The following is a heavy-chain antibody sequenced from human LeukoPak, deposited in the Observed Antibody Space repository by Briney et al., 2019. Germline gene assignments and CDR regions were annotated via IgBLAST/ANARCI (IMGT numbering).Heavy chain of an antibody. J-gene: IGHJ6*03. D-gene: IGHD6-6*01. CDR3: AKCLPLFSSSSDYMDV. CDR1: GFTFSSYW. V-gene: IGHV3-7*01. CDR2: IKQDGSEK. Sequence: GGSLRLSCAASGFTFSSYWMSWVRQAPGKGLEWVADIKQDGSEKYYVDSVKGRFTISRDNSKNTVFLQMTSLRIEDTAVYYCAKCLPLFSSSSDYMDVWGTGTTVAVSS.